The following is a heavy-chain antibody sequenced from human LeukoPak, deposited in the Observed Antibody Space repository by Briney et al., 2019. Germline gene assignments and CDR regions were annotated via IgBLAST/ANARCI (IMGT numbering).Heavy chain of an antibody. D-gene: IGHD2-15*01. V-gene: IGHV1-69*06. CDR3: AREYCSGGSCYGSGY. Sequence: ASVKVSCKASGGTFSSYAISWVRQAPGQGLEWMGGIIPIFGTANYAQKFQGRVTITADKSTSTAYMELSSLRSEDTAVYYCAREYCSGGSCYGSGYWGQGTPVTVSS. CDR1: GGTFSSYA. CDR2: IIPIFGTA. J-gene: IGHJ4*02.